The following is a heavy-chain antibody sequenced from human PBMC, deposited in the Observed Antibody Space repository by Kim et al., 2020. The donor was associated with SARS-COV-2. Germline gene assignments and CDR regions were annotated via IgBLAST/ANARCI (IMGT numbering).Heavy chain of an antibody. CDR3: ARDSSGYSYGFSFFDY. D-gene: IGHD5-18*01. V-gene: IGHV4-59*01. Sequence: SRKSRVTISVDTSKNQFALKRSAVTAADTAVYYCARDSSGYSYGFSFFDYWGQGTLVTVSS. J-gene: IGHJ4*02.